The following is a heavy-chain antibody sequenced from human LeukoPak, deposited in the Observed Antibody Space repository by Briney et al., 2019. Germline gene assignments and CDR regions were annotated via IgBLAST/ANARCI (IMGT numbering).Heavy chain of an antibody. V-gene: IGHV3-21*01. J-gene: IGHJ4*02. CDR1: GFTFSSYS. Sequence: GGSLRLSCAASGFTFSSYSMNWVRQAPGKGLEWVSSISSSSSYIYYADSVKGRFTISRDNAKNSLYLQMNSLRAEDTAVYYCARDPYSNYYDSSGYFDYWGQGTLVTVSS. D-gene: IGHD3-22*01. CDR2: ISSSSSYI. CDR3: ARDPYSNYYDSSGYFDY.